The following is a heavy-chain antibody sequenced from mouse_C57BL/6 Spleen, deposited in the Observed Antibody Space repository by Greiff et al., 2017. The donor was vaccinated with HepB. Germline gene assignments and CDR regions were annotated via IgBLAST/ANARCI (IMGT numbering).Heavy chain of an antibody. J-gene: IGHJ2*01. V-gene: IGHV1-62-2*01. CDR1: GYTFTEYT. Sequence: QVQLKESGAELVKPGASVKLSCKASGYTFTEYTIHWVKQRSGQGLEWIGWFYPGSGSIKYNEKFKDKATLTADKSSSTVYMELSRFTSDDSAVYFCARSEYYYGIHPFDYWGQGTPLTVSS. CDR3: ARSEYYYGIHPFDY. CDR2: FYPGSGSI. D-gene: IGHD1-1*01.